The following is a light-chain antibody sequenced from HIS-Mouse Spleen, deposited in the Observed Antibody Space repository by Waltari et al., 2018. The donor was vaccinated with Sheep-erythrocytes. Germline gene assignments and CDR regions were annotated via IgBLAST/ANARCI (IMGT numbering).Light chain of an antibody. J-gene: IGKJ2*01. Sequence: SASVGDRVTITCRASQGIRNDLGWYQQKPGKAPKLLIYAASSLQSGVPSRFSGSGSCTDFTLTISSLQPEDFATYYCLQDYNYPYTFGQGTKLEIK. CDR3: LQDYNYPYT. V-gene: IGKV1-6*01. CDR2: AAS. CDR1: QGIRND.